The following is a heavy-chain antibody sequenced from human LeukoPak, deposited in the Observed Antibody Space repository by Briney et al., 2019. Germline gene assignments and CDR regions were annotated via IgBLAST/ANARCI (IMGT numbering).Heavy chain of an antibody. D-gene: IGHD6-13*01. CDR2: IDSSGDVI. J-gene: IGHJ5*02. CDR1: EFTFSNCW. Sequence: GGSLRLSCAASEFTFSNCWMSWVRQAPGKGLEWLSYIDSSGDVIYYADSVKGRFTISRDNAKNSLYLQMNSLRAEDTAVYYCAKGTHSSSWHWYDPWGQGTLVTVSS. CDR3: AKGTHSSSWHWYDP. V-gene: IGHV3-11*01.